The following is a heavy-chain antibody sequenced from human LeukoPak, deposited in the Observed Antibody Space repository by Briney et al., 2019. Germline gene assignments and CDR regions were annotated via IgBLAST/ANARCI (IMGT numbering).Heavy chain of an antibody. J-gene: IGHJ3*02. D-gene: IGHD3-22*01. V-gene: IGHV3-21*01. CDR2: ISSSSSYI. CDR1: GFTFSSYS. Sequence: GGSLRLSCAASGFTFSSYSMNWVRQAPGKGLEWVSSISSSSSYIYYADSVKGRFTISRDNAKNSLYLQMNSLRAEDTAVYYCARLATYYYDSSGPADAFDIWGQGTMVTVSS. CDR3: ARLATYYYDSSGPADAFDI.